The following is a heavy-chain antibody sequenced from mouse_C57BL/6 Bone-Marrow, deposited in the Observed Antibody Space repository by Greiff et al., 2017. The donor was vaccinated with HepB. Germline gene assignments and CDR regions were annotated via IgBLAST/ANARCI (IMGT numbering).Heavy chain of an antibody. Sequence: DVKLQESGGDLVKPGGSLKLSCAASGFTFSSYGMSWVRQTPDKRLEWVATISSGGSYTYYPDSVKGRFTISRDNAKNTLYLQMSSLKSEDTAMYYCARRQIYYGYDAWFAYWGQGTLVTVSA. CDR1: GFTFSSYG. V-gene: IGHV5-6*02. CDR3: ARRQIYYGYDAWFAY. J-gene: IGHJ3*01. D-gene: IGHD2-2*01. CDR2: ISSGGSYT.